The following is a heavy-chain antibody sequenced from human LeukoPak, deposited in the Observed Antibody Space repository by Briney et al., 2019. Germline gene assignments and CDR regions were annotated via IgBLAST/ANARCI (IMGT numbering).Heavy chain of an antibody. CDR3: ARGRGVDY. CDR1: GFTFNTYS. CDR2: ISNSSNYK. J-gene: IGHJ4*02. V-gene: IGHV3-21*06. Sequence: GGTPRLSCAASGFTFNTYSMNWVRQAPGKGLEWVSSISNSSNYKYYADSVKGRFTISRHNPKNTLYLQMNSLRAEDTAVYYCARGRGVDYWGQGALVTVSS.